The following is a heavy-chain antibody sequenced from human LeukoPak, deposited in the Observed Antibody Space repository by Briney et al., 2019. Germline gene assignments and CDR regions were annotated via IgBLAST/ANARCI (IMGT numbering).Heavy chain of an antibody. V-gene: IGHV1-2*02. CDR3: ARARSPYGSGSYGHHY. J-gene: IGHJ4*02. CDR1: GYTFTGYY. D-gene: IGHD3-10*01. CDR2: INPNSGGT. Sequence: ASVKVSCKASGYTFTGYYMHWVRQAPGQRLEWMGWINPNSGGTNYAQKFQGRATMTRDTSISTAYMELSRLRSDDTAVYYCARARSPYGSGSYGHHYWGQGTLVTVSS.